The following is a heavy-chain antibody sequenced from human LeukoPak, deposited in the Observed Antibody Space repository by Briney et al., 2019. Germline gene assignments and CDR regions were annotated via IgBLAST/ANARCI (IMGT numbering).Heavy chain of an antibody. CDR1: GIAFSNHW. V-gene: IGHV3-74*01. CDR2: INNDGSYA. Sequence: GGSLRLSCAASGIAFSNHWMHWVRQAPGKGLEWVSWINNDGSYAVYADSVRARFTISRDNAKNNLYLQMNSLRPEDTAVYYCARDRPHNWFDPWGQGTLVTVSS. CDR3: ARDRPHNWFDP. J-gene: IGHJ5*02.